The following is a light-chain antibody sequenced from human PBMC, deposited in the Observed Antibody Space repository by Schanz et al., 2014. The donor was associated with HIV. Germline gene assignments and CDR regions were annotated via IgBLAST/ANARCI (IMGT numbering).Light chain of an antibody. J-gene: IGLJ2*01. CDR2: DVS. CDR3: CSYTGSGTLV. Sequence: QSALTQPASVSGSPGQSITISCTGTSNDVGGYNFLSWYQQHPGKAPKLIIYDVSNRPSGVSNRFSGSKSGITASLTISGLQAEDEADYYCCSYTGSGTLVFGGGTKLTVL. V-gene: IGLV2-14*03. CDR1: SNDVGGYNF.